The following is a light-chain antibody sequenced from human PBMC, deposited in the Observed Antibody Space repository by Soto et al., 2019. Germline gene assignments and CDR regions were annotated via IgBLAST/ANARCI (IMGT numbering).Light chain of an antibody. Sequence: DIQMTQSPSSPLPSIRDRVTITCQATQDINIYLNWYQQKPGKAPNLLIYDASNLEIGVPSRFSGSGSGTHFTFTISSLQTEDIGTYYCQQYDILPITFGRGTRLEIK. J-gene: IGKJ5*01. CDR2: DAS. CDR3: QQYDILPIT. CDR1: QDINIY. V-gene: IGKV1-33*01.